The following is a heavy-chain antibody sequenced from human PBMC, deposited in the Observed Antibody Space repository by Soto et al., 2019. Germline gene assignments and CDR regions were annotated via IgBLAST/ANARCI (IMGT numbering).Heavy chain of an antibody. CDR2: FWYDASGQ. Sequence: QVQLVESGGGVVQPGGSLRLSCATSGFTFTSYTMHWVRQAPGKGLEWVATFWYDASGQKYADSVKGRFTISRNPYTSTLYLHMDSLRPEDTALYYCAFGSWNQYYFDYWGQEILVTVSS. J-gene: IGHJ4*02. D-gene: IGHD6-13*01. CDR1: GFTFTSYT. V-gene: IGHV3-33*01. CDR3: AFGSWNQYYFDY.